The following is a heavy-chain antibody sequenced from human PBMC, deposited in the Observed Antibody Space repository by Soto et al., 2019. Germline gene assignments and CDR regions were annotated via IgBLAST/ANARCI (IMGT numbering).Heavy chain of an antibody. J-gene: IGHJ6*02. CDR1: GYTFTSYG. D-gene: IGHD6-13*01. V-gene: IGHV1-18*01. Sequence: QVQLVQSGAEVKKPGASVKVSCKASGYTFTSYGISWVRQAPGQGLEWMGWISTYNGNTNYARKLQGRVTMTTDTSTSTAYMELRSLRSDDTAVYYCARRYGIAAAGTYYYYYGMDVWGQGTTVTVSS. CDR2: ISTYNGNT. CDR3: ARRYGIAAAGTYYYYYGMDV.